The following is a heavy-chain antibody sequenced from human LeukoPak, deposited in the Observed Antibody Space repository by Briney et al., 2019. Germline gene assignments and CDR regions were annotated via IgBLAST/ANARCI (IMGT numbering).Heavy chain of an antibody. D-gene: IGHD3-9*01. V-gene: IGHV3-30*04. J-gene: IGHJ6*03. CDR2: ITYDGSNK. Sequence: GGSLRLSCAASGFTLSNYAMHWVRQAPGKGLEWVAIITYDGSNKDYADVVKGRFTISRDNSKNTLYLQMNSLRAEDTALYYCARDGYFGSDSVTGAGALGDYYMDVWGKGTTVTVSS. CDR1: GFTLSNYA. CDR3: ARDGYFGSDSVTGAGALGDYYMDV.